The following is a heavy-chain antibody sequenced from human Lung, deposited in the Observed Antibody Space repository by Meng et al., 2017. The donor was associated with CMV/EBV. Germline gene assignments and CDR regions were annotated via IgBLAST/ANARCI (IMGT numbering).Heavy chain of an antibody. V-gene: IGHV1-2*04. CDR3: ARAIVKNGKRQFDY. D-gene: IGHD1-1*01. CDR2: ISPYNGDT. CDR1: GYTFIDYH. J-gene: IGHJ4*02. Sequence: QVQLAQSGAEVKEPGASVKLPCQPSGYTFIDYHIHWVRQAPGQGLEWMGWISPYNGDTIYARDFQGWVTMTRDTSNRTLYMEVSRLRFDDTAVYYCARAIVKNGKRQFDYWGQGTLVTVSS.